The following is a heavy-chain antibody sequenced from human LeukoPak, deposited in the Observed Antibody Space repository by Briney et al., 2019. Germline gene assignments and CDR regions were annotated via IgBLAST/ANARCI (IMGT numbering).Heavy chain of an antibody. J-gene: IGHJ4*02. CDR1: GGTFSSYT. V-gene: IGHV1-69*02. CDR2: IIPILGIA. CDR3: ASGTTVSSSAAASFDY. D-gene: IGHD6-13*01. Sequence: SVKVSCKASGGTFSSYTISWVRQAPGQGLEWMGRIIPILGIANYAQKFQGRVTITADKSTRTAYMELSSLRSEDTAVYYCASGTTVSSSAAASFDYWGQGTLVTVSS.